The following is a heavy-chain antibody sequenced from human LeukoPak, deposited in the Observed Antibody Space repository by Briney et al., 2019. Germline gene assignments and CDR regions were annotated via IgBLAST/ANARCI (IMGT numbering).Heavy chain of an antibody. Sequence: GGSLRLSCAASGFTFTTYWMGWVRQAPGKGLEWVANIKQDGSEKYYGDSVKGRFTISRDNAKNSLSLQMNSLRAEDTAVYYCARPLMYYYGSETYFWFDPWGQGILVTVSS. CDR3: ARPLMYYYGSETYFWFDP. CDR2: IKQDGSEK. J-gene: IGHJ5*02. CDR1: GFTFTTYW. V-gene: IGHV3-7*01. D-gene: IGHD3-10*01.